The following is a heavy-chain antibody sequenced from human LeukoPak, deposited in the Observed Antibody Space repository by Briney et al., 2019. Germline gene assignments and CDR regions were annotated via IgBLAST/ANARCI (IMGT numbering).Heavy chain of an antibody. V-gene: IGHV3-11*01. J-gene: IGHJ6*02. CDR3: ARVAEAEGSPLTYYHYSGMDV. Sequence: GGSLRLSCAASGFTFSDYYMSWIRQAPGKGLEWVSYISSSGSTIYYADSVKGRFTISRDNAKNSLYLQMNSLRAEDTAVYYCARVAEAEGSPLTYYHYSGMDVWGQGATVIVS. CDR1: GFTFSDYY. CDR2: ISSSGSTI.